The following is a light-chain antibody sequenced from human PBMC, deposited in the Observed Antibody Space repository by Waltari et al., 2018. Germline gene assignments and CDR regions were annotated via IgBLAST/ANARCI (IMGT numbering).Light chain of an antibody. CDR1: HGIRDD. CDR2: GAS. J-gene: IGKJ4*01. V-gene: IGKV1-17*01. CDR3: LQYNTYPLT. Sequence: DLQLTQSPSSLSASVGDTVPISCRASHGIRDDLGWYQQKPGKAPKRLIYGASNLQSGVPSRFSGSGSGTDFTLTIFSLQPEDFATYFCLQYNTYPLTFGGGTKVEI.